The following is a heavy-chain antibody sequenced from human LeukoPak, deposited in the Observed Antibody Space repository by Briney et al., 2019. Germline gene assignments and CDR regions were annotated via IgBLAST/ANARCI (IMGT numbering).Heavy chain of an antibody. D-gene: IGHD3-10*01. CDR3: AKAYGSGNNYYYYMDV. V-gene: IGHV3-23*01. J-gene: IGHJ6*03. CDR2: ISGSGGST. Sequence: GGSLRLSCAASGFTFSSYAMSWVRQAPGRGLEWVSAISGSGGSTYYADSVKGRFTISRDNSKNTLCLQMNSLRAEDTAVYYCAKAYGSGNNYYYYMDVWGKGTTVTVSS. CDR1: GFTFSSYA.